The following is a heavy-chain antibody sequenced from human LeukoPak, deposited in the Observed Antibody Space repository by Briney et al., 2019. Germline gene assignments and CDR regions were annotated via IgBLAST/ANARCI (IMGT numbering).Heavy chain of an antibody. D-gene: IGHD3-10*01. J-gene: IGHJ3*02. Sequence: PSETLSLTCTVSGGSISSYYWSWIRQPAGKGLEWIGRIYTSGSTNYNPSLKSRVTMSVDTSKNQFSLKLSSVTAADTAVYYCARDYDAMVRGVIGAFDIWGQGTMVTVSS. CDR2: IYTSGST. CDR1: GGSISSYY. V-gene: IGHV4-4*07. CDR3: ARDYDAMVRGVIGAFDI.